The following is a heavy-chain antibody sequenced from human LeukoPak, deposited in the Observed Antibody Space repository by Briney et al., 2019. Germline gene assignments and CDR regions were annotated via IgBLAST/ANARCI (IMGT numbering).Heavy chain of an antibody. CDR2: IYTSGST. D-gene: IGHD3-3*01. V-gene: IGHV4-4*07. J-gene: IGHJ5*02. CDR3: AGVGYDFWSGYWYNWFDP. CDR1: GGSISSYY. Sequence: SETLSLTCTVSGGSISSYYWSWIRQPAGKGLEWIGRIYTSGSTNYNPSLKSRVTMSVDTSKNQFSLKLSSVTAADTAVYYCAGVGYDFWSGYWYNWFDPWGQGTLVTVSS.